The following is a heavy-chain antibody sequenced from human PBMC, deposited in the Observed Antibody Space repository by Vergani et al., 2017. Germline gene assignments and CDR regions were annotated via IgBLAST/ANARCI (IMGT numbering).Heavy chain of an antibody. J-gene: IGHJ5*02. V-gene: IGHV4-59*02. CDR3: AGDTHSWQRADR. CDR1: GVSVTDYN. Sequence: QAQLQESGPGLVKPSETLSLTCHVFGVSVTDYNCNWIRPAPGKGLEWIGSLSTTGGATHARHNRSLKSRVSISFVTSKSQFSLRLTSVTAADSAIYYCAGDTHSWQRADRWGQGLLVSVSS. CDR2: STTGGATHA. D-gene: IGHD6-13*01.